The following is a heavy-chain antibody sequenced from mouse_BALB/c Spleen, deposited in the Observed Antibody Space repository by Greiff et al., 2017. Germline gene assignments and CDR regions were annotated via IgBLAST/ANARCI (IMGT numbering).Heavy chain of an antibody. Sequence: VQLVESGPGLVAPSQSLSITCTVSGFSLTSYGVHWVRQPPGKGLEWLGVIWAGVSTNYNSALMSRLSISKDNSKSQFFLKMNSLQTDDTAMYYCARDDGSAWFAYWGQGTLVTVSA. CDR2: IWAGVST. CDR1: GFSLTSYG. CDR3: ARDDGSAWFAY. D-gene: IGHD2-3*01. V-gene: IGHV2-9*02. J-gene: IGHJ3*01.